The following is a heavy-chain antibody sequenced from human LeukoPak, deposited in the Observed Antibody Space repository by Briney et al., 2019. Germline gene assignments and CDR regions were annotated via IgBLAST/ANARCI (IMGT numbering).Heavy chain of an antibody. Sequence: SETLSLTCTVSGGSISSSSYYWGWIRQPPGKGLEWIGSIYYGGSTYYNPSLKSRVTISVDTSKNQFSLKLSSVTAADTAVYYCARTYDYVWGSYRYNFDYWGQGTLVTVSS. CDR2: IYYGGST. V-gene: IGHV4-39*01. CDR1: GGSISSSSYY. CDR3: ARTYDYVWGSYRYNFDY. D-gene: IGHD3-16*02. J-gene: IGHJ4*02.